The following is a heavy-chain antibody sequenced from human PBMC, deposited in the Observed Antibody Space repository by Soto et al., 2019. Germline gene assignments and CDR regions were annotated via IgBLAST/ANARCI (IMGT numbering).Heavy chain of an antibody. Sequence: LSLPCAVSGYSISSVYYWGWIRHPPGKGLEWIGSIYHSGSTYYNPSLKSRVTISVDTSKNQFSLKLSSVTAADTAVYYCARAYGDYEGNMDYYGMDVWGQGTTVTVS. D-gene: IGHD4-17*01. J-gene: IGHJ6*02. CDR2: IYHSGST. V-gene: IGHV4-38-2*01. CDR1: GYSISSVYY. CDR3: ARAYGDYEGNMDYYGMDV.